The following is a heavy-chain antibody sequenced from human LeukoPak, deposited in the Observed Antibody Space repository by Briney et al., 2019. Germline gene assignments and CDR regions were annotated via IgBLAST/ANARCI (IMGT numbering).Heavy chain of an antibody. CDR2: INHSGST. CDR1: GGSFSGYY. Sequence: SETLSLTCAVYGGSFSGYYWSWIRQPPGKGLEWIGEINHSGSTYYNPSLKSRVTISVDTSKNQFSLKLSSVTAADTAVYYCARPIVVVIDDAFDIWGQGTMVTVSS. J-gene: IGHJ3*02. V-gene: IGHV4-34*01. CDR3: ARPIVVVIDDAFDI. D-gene: IGHD3-22*01.